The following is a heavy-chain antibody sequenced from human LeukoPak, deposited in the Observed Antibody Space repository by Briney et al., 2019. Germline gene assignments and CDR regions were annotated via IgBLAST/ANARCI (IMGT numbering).Heavy chain of an antibody. V-gene: IGHV4-39*01. CDR1: CXSISSSSYY. D-gene: IGHD4-23*01. J-gene: IGHJ3*02. CDR2: IYYSGST. Sequence: KPSETPSLTRTFSCXSISSSSYYWGWIRQPPGEGLEWIGSIYYSGSTYYNPSLKSRVTISVDTSKNQFSLKLSSVTAADTAVYYCARPSGGRDAFDIWGQGTMVTVSS. CDR3: ARPSGGRDAFDI.